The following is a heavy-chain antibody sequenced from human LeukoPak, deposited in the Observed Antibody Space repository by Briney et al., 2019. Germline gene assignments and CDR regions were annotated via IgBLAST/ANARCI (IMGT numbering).Heavy chain of an antibody. CDR1: GYTFTSYY. CDR2: INPSGGST. Sequence: ASVKVSCKASGYTFTSYYMHWVRRAPGQGLEWLGIINPSGGSTSYAQKFQGRVTMTRDMSTSTVYMELSSLRSEDTAVYYCARDPGGYCSSTSCYKGSSDHWSDPWGQGTLVTVSS. V-gene: IGHV1-46*01. D-gene: IGHD2-2*02. CDR3: ARDPGGYCSSTSCYKGSSDHWSDP. J-gene: IGHJ5*02.